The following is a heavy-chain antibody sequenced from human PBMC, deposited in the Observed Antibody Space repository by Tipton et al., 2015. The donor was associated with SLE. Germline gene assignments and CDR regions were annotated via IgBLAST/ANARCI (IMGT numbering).Heavy chain of an antibody. CDR1: GNTFTSYA. V-gene: IGHV1-18*01. D-gene: IGHD1-26*01. CDR3: ARDSGQGRDAFDI. Sequence: QSGAEVKKPGASVKVSCKSSGNTFTSYAFSWVRQAPGQGLEWMGWISAYNGNTNYAQKLQGRVTMTTDTSTTTVYMELRSLRSDDTAVYYCARDSGQGRDAFDIWGQGTMVTVSS. J-gene: IGHJ3*02. CDR2: ISAYNGNT.